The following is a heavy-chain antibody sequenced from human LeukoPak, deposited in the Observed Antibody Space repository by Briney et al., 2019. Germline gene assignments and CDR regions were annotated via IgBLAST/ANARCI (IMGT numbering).Heavy chain of an antibody. V-gene: IGHV1-69*13. D-gene: IGHD6-13*01. CDR3: ARDRDSSSWPDYYYYGMDV. CDR1: GGTFSGYA. CDR2: IIPIFGTA. Sequence: EASVKVSCKASGGTFSGYAISWVRQAPGQGLEWMGGIIPIFGTANYAQKFQGRVTITADESTSTAYMELSSLRSEDTAVYYCARDRDSSSWPDYYYYGMDVWGKGTTVTVSS. J-gene: IGHJ6*04.